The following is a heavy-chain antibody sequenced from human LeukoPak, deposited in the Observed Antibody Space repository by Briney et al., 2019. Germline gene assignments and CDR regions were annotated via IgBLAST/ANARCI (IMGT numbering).Heavy chain of an antibody. CDR2: IYHSGST. J-gene: IGHJ4*02. D-gene: IGHD3-3*01. Sequence: SSTLSLTCAVSGYSISRAYYWGWIRQPPGKGLEWIGSIYHSGSTYYNPSLKSRVTISVDTSKNQFSLKLSSVTAADTAVYYCARILGPQSSTYYDFWSGYYLDNWGQGTLVTVSS. CDR1: GYSISRAYY. V-gene: IGHV4-38-2*01. CDR3: ARILGPQSSTYYDFWSGYYLDN.